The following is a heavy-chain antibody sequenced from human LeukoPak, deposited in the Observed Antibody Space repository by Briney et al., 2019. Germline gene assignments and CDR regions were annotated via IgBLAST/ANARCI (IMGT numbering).Heavy chain of an antibody. J-gene: IGHJ6*02. V-gene: IGHV1-18*01. CDR1: GYTFTSYC. Sequence: ASVKVSCKASGYTFTSYCMSWVRQAPGQGLEWMGWINPYNGNTNYAQKLQGRVTMTTDTSTSTAYMELRSLRSDDTAVYYCARGGGYESDYYYFGRDVWGQRTTVTVSS. D-gene: IGHD5-12*01. CDR3: ARGGGYESDYYYFGRDV. CDR2: INPYNGNT.